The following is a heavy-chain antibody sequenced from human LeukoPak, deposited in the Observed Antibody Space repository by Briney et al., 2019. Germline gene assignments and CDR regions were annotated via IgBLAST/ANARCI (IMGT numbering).Heavy chain of an antibody. Sequence: SQTLSLTCTVSGGSISSGGYYWSWIRQHPGKGLEWIGYIYYSGSTYYNPSLKSRVTISVDTSKSQFSLKLSSVTAADTAVYYCARLTQLIVATSLARYFDYWGQGTLVTVSS. CDR1: GGSISSGGYY. CDR3: ARLTQLIVATSLARYFDY. V-gene: IGHV4-31*03. D-gene: IGHD5-12*01. J-gene: IGHJ4*02. CDR2: IYYSGST.